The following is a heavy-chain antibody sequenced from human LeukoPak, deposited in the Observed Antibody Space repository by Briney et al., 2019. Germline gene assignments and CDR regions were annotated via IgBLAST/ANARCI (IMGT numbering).Heavy chain of an antibody. D-gene: IGHD3-3*01. J-gene: IGHJ4*02. V-gene: IGHV3-23*01. CDR1: GFTFSSYA. CDR2: ISGSGGST. Sequence: GSLRLSCAASGFTFSSYAMSWVRQAPGKGLEWVSAISGSGGSTYYADSVKGRFTISRDNSKNTLYLQMNSLRAEDTAVYYCAKDPYYDFWSGSDYWGQGTLVTVSS. CDR3: AKDPYYDFWSGSDY.